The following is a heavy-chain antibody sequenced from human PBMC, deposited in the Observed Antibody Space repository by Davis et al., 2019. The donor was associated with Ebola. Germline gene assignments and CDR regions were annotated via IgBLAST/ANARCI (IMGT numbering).Heavy chain of an antibody. J-gene: IGHJ4*02. V-gene: IGHV3-23*01. Sequence: GESLKISCAASGFTFSSYAMSWVRQAPGKGLEWVSAISGSGGSTYYADSVRGRFTISRDTSRSTLYLQMSTLGAADTAVYYCAKGWTTSPFDYWGQGALVTVSS. CDR3: AKGWTTSPFDY. CDR1: GFTFSSYA. CDR2: ISGSGGST. D-gene: IGHD4-17*01.